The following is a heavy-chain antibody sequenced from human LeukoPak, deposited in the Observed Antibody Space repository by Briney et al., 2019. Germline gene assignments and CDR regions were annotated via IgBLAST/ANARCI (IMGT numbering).Heavy chain of an antibody. CDR3: AKTGNPPTGDY. CDR1: GFTVSDNY. D-gene: IGHD1-1*01. CDR2: IYSGGFT. Sequence: GGSLRLSCAASGFTVSDNYMSWVRQAPGKGLEWVSVIYSGGFTYYADSVKGRFTISRDNSKNTLYLQMNSLRAEDTADYYCAKTGNPPTGDYWGQGTLVSVSS. V-gene: IGHV3-53*01. J-gene: IGHJ4*02.